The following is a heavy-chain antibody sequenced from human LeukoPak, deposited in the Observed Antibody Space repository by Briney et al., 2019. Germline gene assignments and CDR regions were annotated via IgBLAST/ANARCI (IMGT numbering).Heavy chain of an antibody. CDR3: ARVGPYYDFWSGLETDY. CDR1: GYTFTSYG. CDR2: ISAYNGNT. D-gene: IGHD3-3*01. V-gene: IGHV1-18*01. J-gene: IGHJ4*02. Sequence: ASVKVSCKASGYTFTSYGISWVRQAPGQGLEWMGWISAYNGNTNYAQKLRGRVTMTTDTSTSTAYMELRSLRSDDTAVYYCARVGPYYDFWSGLETDYWGQGTLVTVSS.